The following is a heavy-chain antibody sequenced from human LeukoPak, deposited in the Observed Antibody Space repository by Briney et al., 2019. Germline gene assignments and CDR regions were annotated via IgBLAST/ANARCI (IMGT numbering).Heavy chain of an antibody. CDR3: ARQQYCSGGSCYSPDAFDI. CDR2: IYPGDSDT. V-gene: IGHV5-51*01. CDR1: GYSFTSYW. J-gene: IGHJ3*02. Sequence: GESLKISCKGSGYSFTSYWIGWVRQMPGKGLEWMGIIYPGDSDTRYSPSFQGQVTISADKSISTAYLQWSSLKATDTAMYYCARQQYCSGGSCYSPDAFDIWGQGTMVTVSS. D-gene: IGHD2-15*01.